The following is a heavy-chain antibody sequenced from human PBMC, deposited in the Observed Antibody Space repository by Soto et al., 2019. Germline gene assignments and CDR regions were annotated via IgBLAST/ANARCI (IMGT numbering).Heavy chain of an antibody. J-gene: IGHJ4*02. V-gene: IGHV3-53*01. Sequence: EVQLVESGGGLIQPGGSLRLSCAASDFSVSYNYMSWVRQAPGKGLEGVAVIYKGGDTYYADSVKGRFTISRDNSKNTLFLQMNGLRAEDTAVYYCAGTPPGIIEDGTFRDFYFAYWGQGTLVTVSS. D-gene: IGHD1-20*01. CDR1: DFSVSYNY. CDR2: IYKGGDT. CDR3: AGTPPGIIEDGTFRDFYFAY.